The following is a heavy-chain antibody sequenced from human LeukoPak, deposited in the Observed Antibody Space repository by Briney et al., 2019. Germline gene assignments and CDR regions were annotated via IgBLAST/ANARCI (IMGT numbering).Heavy chain of an antibody. J-gene: IGHJ4*02. V-gene: IGHV3-11*01. CDR1: GFTFSDYY. CDR3: ARLQGPYYYDSSGYLLDY. CDR2: ISSSGSTI. Sequence: PGGSLRLSCAASGFTFSDYYMSWIRQAPGKGLEWVSYISSSGSTIYYADSVKGRFTISRDNAKNSLYLQMNSLRAEDTAVYYCARLQGPYYYDSSGYLLDYWGQGTLVTVSS. D-gene: IGHD3-22*01.